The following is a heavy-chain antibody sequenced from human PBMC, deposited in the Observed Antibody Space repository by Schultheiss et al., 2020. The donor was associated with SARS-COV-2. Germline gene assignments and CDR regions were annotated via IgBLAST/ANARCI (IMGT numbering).Heavy chain of an antibody. CDR3: ARDRKGSSSSTTFDY. D-gene: IGHD6-6*01. Sequence: SVKVSCKASGYTFTSYGISWVRQAPGQGLEWMGWISAYNGNTNYAQKLQGRVTMTTDTSTSTAYMELRSLRSDDTAVYYCARDRKGSSSSTTFDYWGQGTLVTVSS. V-gene: IGHV1-18*01. CDR1: GYTFTSYG. J-gene: IGHJ4*02. CDR2: ISAYNGNT.